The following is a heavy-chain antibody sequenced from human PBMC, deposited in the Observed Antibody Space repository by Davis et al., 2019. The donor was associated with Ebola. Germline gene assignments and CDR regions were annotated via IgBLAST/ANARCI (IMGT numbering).Heavy chain of an antibody. J-gene: IGHJ5*02. Sequence: SETLSLTCTVSGGSISSYYWSWIRQPPGKGLEGIGYIYYSGSTTYNPSLKSLVTISVDTSKNQFSLKLTSVTAADTAVYYCARVRGEGYSSSWYPPLNWFDPWGQGTLVTVSS. CDR2: IYYSGST. CDR3: ARVRGEGYSSSWYPPLNWFDP. CDR1: GGSISSYY. D-gene: IGHD6-13*01. V-gene: IGHV4-59*12.